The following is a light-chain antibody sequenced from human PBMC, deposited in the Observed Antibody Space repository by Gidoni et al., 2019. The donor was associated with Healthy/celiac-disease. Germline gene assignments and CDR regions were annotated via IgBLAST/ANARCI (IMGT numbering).Light chain of an antibody. CDR3: SSYTSSSTPHV. Sequence: QSALTQPASVSGSPGQSITISCVGTSSDLGSSNSVSWYQQHPGKVPKLMICDVSNRPSGVSNRFSGSKSGNTASLTISGLQAEDEADYYCSSYTSSSTPHVFGTGTKVTVL. CDR2: DVS. V-gene: IGLV2-14*03. J-gene: IGLJ1*01. CDR1: SSDLGSSNS.